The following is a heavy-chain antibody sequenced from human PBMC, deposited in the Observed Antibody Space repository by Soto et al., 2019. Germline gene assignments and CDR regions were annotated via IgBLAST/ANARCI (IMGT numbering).Heavy chain of an antibody. Sequence: PSETLSLTCAVYGGSFSGYYWSWIRQPPGKGLEWIGEINHSGSTNYNPSLKSRVTISVDTSKNQFSLKLSSVTAADTAVYYCARGRILSGGAFDIWGQGKMVTVSS. J-gene: IGHJ3*02. CDR1: GGSFSGYY. D-gene: IGHD2-15*01. V-gene: IGHV4-34*01. CDR3: ARGRILSGGAFDI. CDR2: INHSGST.